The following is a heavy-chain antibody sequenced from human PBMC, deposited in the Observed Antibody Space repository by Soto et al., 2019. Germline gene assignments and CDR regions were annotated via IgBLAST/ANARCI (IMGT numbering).Heavy chain of an antibody. D-gene: IGHD3-3*01. CDR1: GFTFAHYA. J-gene: IGHJ4*02. CDR2: MSHDENRK. CDR3: ASTVYDFWSGCYPFPPPGY. V-gene: IGHV3-30*03. Sequence: HPGGSLRLSCAASGFTFAHYAMHWVRHSPGKGLEWVAFMSHDENRKLYSDSVKGRFTISRDNSKSTLYLQMSRLRAADTAVYYCASTVYDFWSGCYPFPPPGYWGQGTLVTVSS.